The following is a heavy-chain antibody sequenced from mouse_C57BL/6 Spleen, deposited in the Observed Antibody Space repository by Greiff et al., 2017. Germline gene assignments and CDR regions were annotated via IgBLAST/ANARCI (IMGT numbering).Heavy chain of an antibody. J-gene: IGHJ2*01. CDR1: GYAFSSYW. V-gene: IGHV1-80*01. CDR2: IYPGDGDT. D-gene: IGHD1-1*01. Sequence: VQLQQSGAELVKPGASVKISCKASGYAFSSYWMNWVKQRPGKGLEWIGQIYPGDGDTNYNGKFKGKATLTADKSSSTAYMQLSSLTSEDSAVYFCARGGVITTAEDYWGQGTTLTVSS. CDR3: ARGGVITTAEDY.